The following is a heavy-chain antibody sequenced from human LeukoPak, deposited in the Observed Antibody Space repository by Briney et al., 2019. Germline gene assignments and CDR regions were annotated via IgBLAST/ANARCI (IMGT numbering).Heavy chain of an antibody. D-gene: IGHD2-15*01. Sequence: GGSLRLSCAGAGFTVTSKYMNWVRQAPGKGLEWVSVIYSGGSTYYADSVKGRFTISRDNSKNTVYLQMNSLRAEDTAVYYCVVVTPYYFDYWGQGTLVTVSS. V-gene: IGHV3-66*01. CDR1: GFTVTSKY. CDR3: VVVTPYYFDY. CDR2: IYSGGST. J-gene: IGHJ4*02.